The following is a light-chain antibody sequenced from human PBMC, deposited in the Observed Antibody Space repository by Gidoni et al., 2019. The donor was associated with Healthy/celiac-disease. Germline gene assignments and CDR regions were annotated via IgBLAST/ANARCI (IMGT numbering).Light chain of an antibody. CDR2: DVS. V-gene: IGLV2-11*01. Sequence: QSALTQPRSVSGSPGQSVTISCTGTSSDVGCYNYVSWYQQHPGKAPKLMIYDVSKRPSGVPDRFSGSNSGNTASLTISGLQAEDEADYYCCSYAGSSYVFGTGTKVTVL. CDR1: SSDVGCYNY. J-gene: IGLJ1*01. CDR3: CSYAGSSYV.